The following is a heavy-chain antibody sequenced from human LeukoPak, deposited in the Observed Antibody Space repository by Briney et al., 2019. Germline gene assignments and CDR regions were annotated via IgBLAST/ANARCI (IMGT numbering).Heavy chain of an antibody. Sequence: ASVKVSCKASGYTFTSYDINWVRQATGQGLEWMGWMNPNSGNTGYAQKFQGRVTMTRNTSISTAYMELSSLRSEDTAVYYCARGSAARPSYYYYYGMDVWGQGTTVTVPS. CDR2: MNPNSGNT. CDR1: GYTFTSYD. CDR3: ARGSAARPSYYYYYGMDV. J-gene: IGHJ6*02. D-gene: IGHD6-25*01. V-gene: IGHV1-8*01.